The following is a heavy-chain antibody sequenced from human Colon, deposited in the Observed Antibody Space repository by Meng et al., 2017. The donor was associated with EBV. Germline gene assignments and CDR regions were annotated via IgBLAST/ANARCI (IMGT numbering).Heavy chain of an antibody. V-gene: IGHV4-30-2*01. CDR1: GDSISNGGYS. Sequence: QLQLQESGSGLVKPSQTLSPTFVVSGDSISNGGYSWSWIRKPLGKGLEWIGYIYHSGSTKYNPSLKSRVIISIDTSKNQFSLNLSSVTAADTAEYYCARDTSTWGNKGLDHWGQGILVTVSS. J-gene: IGHJ4*02. CDR2: IYHSGST. D-gene: IGHD7-27*01. CDR3: ARDTSTWGNKGLDH.